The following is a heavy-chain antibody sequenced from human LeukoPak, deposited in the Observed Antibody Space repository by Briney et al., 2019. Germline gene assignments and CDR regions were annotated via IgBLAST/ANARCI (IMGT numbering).Heavy chain of an antibody. Sequence: SQTLSLTCAISGDSVSSNSAAWNWIRQSPSRGLEWLGRTYYRSKWYNDYAVSVKSRITINPDTSKNQFSLQLNSVTPEDTAVYYCARGPFLSYSSGWYTIDYWGQGTLVTVSS. CDR2: TYYRSKWYN. V-gene: IGHV6-1*01. CDR1: GDSVSSNSAA. J-gene: IGHJ4*02. D-gene: IGHD6-19*01. CDR3: ARGPFLSYSSGWYTIDY.